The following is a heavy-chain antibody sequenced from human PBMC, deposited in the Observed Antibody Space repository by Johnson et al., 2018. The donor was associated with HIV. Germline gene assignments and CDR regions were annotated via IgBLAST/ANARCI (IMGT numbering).Heavy chain of an antibody. J-gene: IGHJ3*02. CDR1: GFTFSSYG. CDR2: ISYDGDNK. Sequence: QVHLVESGGGVVQPGGSLRLSCAASGFTFSSYGMHWVRQAPGKGLEWVAVISYDGDNKYYADSVKGRFTISRDNSKNTLYLEMSSLRPEDTDVYYCARGGYVPAFDIWGQGTKVTVSS. D-gene: IGHD5-12*01. V-gene: IGHV3-30*19. CDR3: ARGGYVPAFDI.